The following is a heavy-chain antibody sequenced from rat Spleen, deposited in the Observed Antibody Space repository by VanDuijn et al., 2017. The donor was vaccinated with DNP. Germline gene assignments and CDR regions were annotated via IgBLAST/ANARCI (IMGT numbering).Heavy chain of an antibody. CDR2: ISYSGTS. J-gene: IGHJ4*01. V-gene: IGHV3-1*01. Sequence: EVQLQESGPGLVKPSHSLSLTCSVTGFSITTNYWGWIRKFPGNKMEWIGHISYSGTSGYNPSLKSRISITRDTSKNQFFLQLNSVTPEDTATYDCARHRTIMPYYYSMDAWGQGASVTVSS. D-gene: IGHD1-12*01. CDR3: ARHRTIMPYYYSMDA. CDR1: GFSITTNY.